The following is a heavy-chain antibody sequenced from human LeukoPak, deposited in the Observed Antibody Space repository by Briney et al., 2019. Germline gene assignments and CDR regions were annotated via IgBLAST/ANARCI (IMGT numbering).Heavy chain of an antibody. V-gene: IGHV3-33*01. J-gene: IGHJ4*02. D-gene: IGHD3-22*01. CDR3: ARGGNYDSSGYYHFDY. CDR2: IWYDGSNK. CDR1: GFTFSSYG. Sequence: GRSLRLSCAASGFTFSSYGMHWVRQAPGKGLEWVAVIWYDGSNKYYADSVKGRFTISRDNSKNTLYLQMNSLRAEDTAVYYCARGGNYDSSGYYHFDYWGQGTLVTVSS.